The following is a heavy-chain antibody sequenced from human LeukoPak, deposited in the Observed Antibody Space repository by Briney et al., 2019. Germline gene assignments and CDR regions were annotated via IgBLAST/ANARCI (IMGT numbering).Heavy chain of an antibody. Sequence: GSLRLSCAASGFTFSSYSMNWVRQAPGKGLEWVSSISSSSSYIYYADSVKGRFTISRDNAKNSLYLQMNSLRAEDTAVYYCARDPGYAAEFDYWGQGTLVTVSS. J-gene: IGHJ4*02. CDR2: ISSSSSYI. D-gene: IGHD5-12*01. CDR3: ARDPGYAAEFDY. CDR1: GFTFSSYS. V-gene: IGHV3-21*01.